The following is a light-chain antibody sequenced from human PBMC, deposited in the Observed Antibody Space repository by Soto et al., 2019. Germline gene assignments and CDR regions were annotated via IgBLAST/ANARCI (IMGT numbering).Light chain of an antibody. J-gene: IGLJ1*01. Sequence: QSVLTQPPSASGSPGQSVTISCTGTSNDIGAYNYVSWYQHHPGKVPKLLIYEVFRRPSGVPDRFSASKSGNTASLTVSGLQPEDEDDYYGLSYVGRETGVFASGTKVTVL. CDR3: LSYVGRETGV. CDR2: EVF. CDR1: SNDIGAYNY. V-gene: IGLV2-8*01.